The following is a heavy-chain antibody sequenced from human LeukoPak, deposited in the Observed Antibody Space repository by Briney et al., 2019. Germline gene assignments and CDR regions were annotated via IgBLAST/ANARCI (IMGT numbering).Heavy chain of an antibody. J-gene: IGHJ4*02. D-gene: IGHD4/OR15-4a*01. CDR2: TSDRGDYT. Sequence: GGSLRLSCAASGFTFSSYSMSWVRQAPGKGLEWVSGTSDRGDYTYYADSVKGRFTISRDTSKNTLYLQINSLRAEDTALYFCAKKAQYDGHYPLDYWGQGTLVTVSA. V-gene: IGHV3-23*01. CDR3: AKKAQYDGHYPLDY. CDR1: GFTFSSYS.